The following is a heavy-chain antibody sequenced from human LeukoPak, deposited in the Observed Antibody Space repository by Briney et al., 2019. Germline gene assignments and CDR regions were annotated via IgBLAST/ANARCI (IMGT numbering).Heavy chain of an antibody. CDR3: AKDSDGNALGLFDY. V-gene: IGHV3-23*01. CDR1: RFTFSSYA. J-gene: IGHJ4*02. Sequence: GSLRLSCAASRFTFSSYAMGWVRQAPGKGLEWVSVISNSGGSTYYADSVKGRFTISRDNSKNTLYLQMNSLSAEDTAVYYCAKDSDGNALGLFDYWGQGILVTVST. D-gene: IGHD1-1*01. CDR2: ISNSGGST.